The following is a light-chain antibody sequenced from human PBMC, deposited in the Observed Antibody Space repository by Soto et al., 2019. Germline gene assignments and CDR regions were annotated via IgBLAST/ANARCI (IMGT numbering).Light chain of an antibody. CDR2: EVR. J-gene: IGLJ2*01. CDR1: SSDVGGYNY. V-gene: IGLV2-14*01. Sequence: QSALTQPASVSGSPGQSITISCTGTSSDVGGYNYVSWYQQYPGKAHKLIIYEVRNRPSGVASRFSGSRSDNTASLTISGLRPEDEADYYCSSFAPSDTRVFGGGTKLTVL. CDR3: SSFAPSDTRV.